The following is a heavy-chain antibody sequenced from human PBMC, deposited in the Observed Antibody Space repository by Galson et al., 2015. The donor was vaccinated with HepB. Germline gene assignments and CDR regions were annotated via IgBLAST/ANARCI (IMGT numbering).Heavy chain of an antibody. Sequence: SVKVSCKASGYTFISYGVIWVRQAPGQGLEWMGWISTYNGNTKYAQKFQGRVTMTTDTSTSTAYMDLRSLRSDDTAVYYCARDAGRYCSGASCYPGYDYWGQGTLVTVSS. D-gene: IGHD2-15*01. CDR2: ISTYNGNT. CDR3: ARDAGRYCSGASCYPGYDY. V-gene: IGHV1-18*01. J-gene: IGHJ4*02. CDR1: GYTFISYG.